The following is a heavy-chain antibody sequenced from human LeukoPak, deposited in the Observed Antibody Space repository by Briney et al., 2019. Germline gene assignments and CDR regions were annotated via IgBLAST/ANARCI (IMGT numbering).Heavy chain of an antibody. J-gene: IGHJ3*02. V-gene: IGHV4-30-4*01. Sequence: TSETLSLTCTVSGGSISSGDYYWSWIRQPPGKGLEWIGYIYYSGSTYYNPSLKSRVTISVDTSKNQFSLELSSVTAADTAVYYCARDGVLGRLIWGQGTMVTVSS. D-gene: IGHD1-26*01. CDR1: GGSISSGDYY. CDR3: ARDGVLGRLI. CDR2: IYYSGST.